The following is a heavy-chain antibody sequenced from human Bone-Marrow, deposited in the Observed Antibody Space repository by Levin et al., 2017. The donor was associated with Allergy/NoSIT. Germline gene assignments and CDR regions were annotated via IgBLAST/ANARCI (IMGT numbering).Heavy chain of an antibody. CDR2: INGRGTDA. V-gene: IGHV3-23*01. Sequence: ASVKVSCAASGFIFNNFAMNWVRQAPGKGLEWVSYINGRGTDAQYADSVKGRFIISRDNSKNTLYLQMNSLRAEDTALFYCARLMYGDDAFDYWGQGTLVTVSS. CDR3: ARLMYGDDAFDY. D-gene: IGHD4-17*01. J-gene: IGHJ4*02. CDR1: GFIFNNFA.